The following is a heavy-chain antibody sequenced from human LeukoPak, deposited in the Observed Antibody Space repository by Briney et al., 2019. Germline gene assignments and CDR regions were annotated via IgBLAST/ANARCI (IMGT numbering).Heavy chain of an antibody. CDR3: ARDTPTLGTRYFED. D-gene: IGHD2-15*01. Sequence: PGGSLRLSCAASGFTFSACVMTWVRQAPGKGLEWVSGISGSGSTTYYADSVKGRFTISRDNSKNTLYLEINSLRAEDTAVYYCARDTPTLGTRYFEDWGQGTLVTVSS. V-gene: IGHV3-23*01. CDR1: GFTFSACV. CDR2: ISGSGSTT. J-gene: IGHJ4*02.